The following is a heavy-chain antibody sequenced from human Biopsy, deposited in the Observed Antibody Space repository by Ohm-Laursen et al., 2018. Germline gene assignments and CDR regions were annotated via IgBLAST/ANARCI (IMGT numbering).Heavy chain of an antibody. CDR3: ARDLLEWSLPS. V-gene: IGHV1-2*02. CDR2: IYPNSGDT. CDR1: SYTFTDYN. D-gene: IGHD3-3*01. Sequence: ASVKVSCKASSYTFTDYNIHWMRQAPGQGLKWMGSIYPNSGDTDFAQKFQGRVSMTRDTSVSTAYLELSSLRSDDTAIYYCARDLLEWSLPSWGQGTLVTVSS. J-gene: IGHJ4*02.